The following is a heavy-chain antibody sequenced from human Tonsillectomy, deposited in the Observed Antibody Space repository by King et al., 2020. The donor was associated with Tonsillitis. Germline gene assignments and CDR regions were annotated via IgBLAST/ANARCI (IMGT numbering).Heavy chain of an antibody. V-gene: IGHV3-30*18. J-gene: IGHJ4*02. Sequence: VQLVESGGGVVQPGRSLRLSCAASGFTFSSYGMHWVRQAPGKGLEWVAVISYDGRNKNYADSVKGRFTISRDNSKNTLYLQMNSLRAEDTAVYHCAKDYYGSGSYYPIDYWGQGTLVTVSS. D-gene: IGHD3-10*01. CDR2: ISYDGRNK. CDR1: GFTFSSYG. CDR3: AKDYYGSGSYYPIDY.